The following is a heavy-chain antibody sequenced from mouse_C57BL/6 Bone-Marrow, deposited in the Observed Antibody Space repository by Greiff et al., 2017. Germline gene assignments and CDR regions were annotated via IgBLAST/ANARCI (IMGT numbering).Heavy chain of an antibody. Sequence: QVQLKRPGAELVRPGSSVKLSCKASGYTFTSYWMHWVKQRPIQGLEWIGNIDPSDSETHYNQKFKDKATLTVDKSSSTAYMQLSSLTSEDSAVYYCASGTTVVAPFAYWGQGTLVTVSA. D-gene: IGHD1-1*01. CDR3: ASGTTVVAPFAY. V-gene: IGHV1-52*01. CDR2: IDPSDSET. J-gene: IGHJ3*01. CDR1: GYTFTSYW.